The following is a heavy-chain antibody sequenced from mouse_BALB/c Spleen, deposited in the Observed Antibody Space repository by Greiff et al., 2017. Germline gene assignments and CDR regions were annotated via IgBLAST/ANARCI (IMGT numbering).Heavy chain of an antibody. V-gene: IGHV5-17*02. Sequence: EVQRVESGGGLVQPGGSRKLSCAASGFTFSSFGMHWVRQAPEKGLEWVAYISSGSSTIYYADTVKGRFTISRDNPKNTLFLQMTSLRSEDTAMYYCAGAMDYWGQGTSVTVSS. J-gene: IGHJ4*01. CDR3: AGAMDY. CDR2: ISSGSSTI. CDR1: GFTFSSFG.